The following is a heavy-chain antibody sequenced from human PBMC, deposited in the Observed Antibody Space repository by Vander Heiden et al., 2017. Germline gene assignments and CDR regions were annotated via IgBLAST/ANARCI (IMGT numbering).Heavy chain of an antibody. D-gene: IGHD1-26*01. CDR3: ARGPAIVGATPYYFDY. Sequence: QVQLVQSGAEVKKPGSSVKVSCKASGGTFSSYAISWVRQAPGQGLGWIGGIIPIFGTANYAQKFQGRVTITADESTSTAYMELSSLRSEDTAVYYCARGPAIVGATPYYFDYWGQGTLVTVSS. CDR1: GGTFSSYA. J-gene: IGHJ4*02. CDR2: IIPIFGTA. V-gene: IGHV1-69*01.